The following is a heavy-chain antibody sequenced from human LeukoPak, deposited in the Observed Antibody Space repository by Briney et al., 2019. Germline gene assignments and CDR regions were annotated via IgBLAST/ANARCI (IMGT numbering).Heavy chain of an antibody. CDR1: VYTFTRYD. CDR3: ARAQGFDY. J-gene: IGHJ4*02. V-gene: IGHV1-8*01. Sequence: ASVKVSPKPSVYTFTRYDINCVRHATGQGVECMGWMNTKSGNTRYAQKYQGRVAMTRNTSISTDYMELSSLRSEYTAVYYCARAQGFDYWGQGTLVTVSS. CDR2: MNTKSGNT.